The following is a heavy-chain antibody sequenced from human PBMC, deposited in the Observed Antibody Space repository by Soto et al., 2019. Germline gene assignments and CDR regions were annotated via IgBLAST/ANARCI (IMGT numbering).Heavy chain of an antibody. D-gene: IGHD2-2*01. CDR3: AREGCSSTGCFLNGNYYYGMDV. CDR2: INAGNGNT. J-gene: IGHJ6*02. Sequence: QVQLVQSGAEVKKPGASVKVSCKASGYTFTSYAMHWLRQAPGQRLEWMGWINAGNGNTKYSQKFQGRVTITRDTSASTDYMELSSLRSEDTAVYYCAREGCSSTGCFLNGNYYYGMDVWGHGPTVTVSS. CDR1: GYTFTSYA. V-gene: IGHV1-3*01.